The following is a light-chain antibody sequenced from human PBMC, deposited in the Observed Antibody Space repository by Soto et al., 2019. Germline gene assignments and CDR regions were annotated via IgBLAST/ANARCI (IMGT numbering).Light chain of an antibody. CDR1: QRVSSGY. V-gene: IGKV3-20*01. J-gene: IGKJ5*01. CDR3: QQYGSSPPSST. CDR2: GAS. Sequence: EVVLTQSPGTLSLSPGERATLSCRASQRVSSGYLAWYQQKPGQAPRLLIYGASSRATGIPDRFRGRGSGTDFTLTISRLEPEDFAVYYCQQYGSSPPSSTFGQGTRLEIK.